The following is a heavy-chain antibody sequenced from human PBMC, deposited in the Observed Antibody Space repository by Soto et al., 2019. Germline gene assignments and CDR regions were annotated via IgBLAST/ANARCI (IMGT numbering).Heavy chain of an antibody. CDR3: ARARFSDDSSGYPPPSYGMDV. D-gene: IGHD3-22*01. V-gene: IGHV1-2*04. CDR2: INPNSGGT. Sequence: ASVKVSCKASGYTFTAYYMHWVRQAPGQGLEWMGWINPNSGGTNYAQKFQGWVTMTRDTSISTAYMELSRLRSDDTAVYYCARARFSDDSSGYPPPSYGMDVWGQGTTVTVSS. CDR1: GYTFTAYY. J-gene: IGHJ6*02.